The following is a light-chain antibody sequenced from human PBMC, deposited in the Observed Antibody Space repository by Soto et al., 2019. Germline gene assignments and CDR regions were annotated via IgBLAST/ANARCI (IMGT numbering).Light chain of an antibody. Sequence: EILMTQSPATLSVSPGERATLSCRASQSVSSNLAWYQQKPGQAPRLLIFGASTRASGIPARFSASGSGTEFSLTISSLQSEDVAVYSCQQYYSTPLTFGGGTKVEIK. V-gene: IGKV3-15*01. J-gene: IGKJ4*01. CDR3: QQYYSTPLT. CDR2: GAS. CDR1: QSVSSN.